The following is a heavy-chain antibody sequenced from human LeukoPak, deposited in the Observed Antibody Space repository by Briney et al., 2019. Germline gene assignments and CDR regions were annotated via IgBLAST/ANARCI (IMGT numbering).Heavy chain of an antibody. CDR3: AKDVLPYSSWVYFDY. V-gene: IGHV3-7*03. J-gene: IGHJ4*02. D-gene: IGHD6-19*01. Sequence: GGSLRLSCAASGYTFSSYWMSWVRQAPGKGLEWVADIKQDGSEKDYVDSVKGRFTISRDNAKNSLYLQMNSLRAEDTALYYCAKDVLPYSSWVYFDYWGQGTLVTVSS. CDR2: IKQDGSEK. CDR1: GYTFSSYW.